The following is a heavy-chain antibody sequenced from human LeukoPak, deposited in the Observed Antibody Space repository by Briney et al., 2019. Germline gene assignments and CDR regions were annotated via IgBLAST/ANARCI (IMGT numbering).Heavy chain of an antibody. D-gene: IGHD3-22*01. J-gene: IGHJ2*01. V-gene: IGHV3-21*05. CDR3: ARGRVVVVTDKYWYFDL. CDR2: ISSSSSNI. Sequence: PGGSLRLSCVASGFTFSSYNMNWVRQAPGKGLEWVSYISSSSSNIYYADSVKGRFTISRDNAKNSLYLQMNSLRAEDTAVYYCARGRVVVVTDKYWYFDLWGRGTLVTVSS. CDR1: GFTFSSYN.